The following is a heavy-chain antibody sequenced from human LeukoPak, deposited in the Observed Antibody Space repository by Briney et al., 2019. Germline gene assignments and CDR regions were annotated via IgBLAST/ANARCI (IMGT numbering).Heavy chain of an antibody. CDR2: ISYDGSNK. V-gene: IGHV3-30*04. CDR1: GFTFSSYA. CDR3: ARDQSPEGLYYFDY. D-gene: IGHD3-3*01. Sequence: GGSLRLSCAASGFTFSSYAMHWVRQAPGKGLEWVAVISYDGSNKYYADSVKGRFTISRDNSKNTLYLQMNSLRAEDTAVYYCARDQSPEGLYYFDYWGQGTLVTVSS. J-gene: IGHJ4*02.